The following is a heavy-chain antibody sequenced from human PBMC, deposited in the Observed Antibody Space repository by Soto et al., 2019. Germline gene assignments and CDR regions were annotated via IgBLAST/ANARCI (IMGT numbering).Heavy chain of an antibody. Sequence: EVQLMESGGGLVKPGGSLRLSCAGSGFTFSTFSLNWIRQAPGKGLEWVSNISADGRSTYYADSVKGRFTISRDNANESLFQQVDRLRDEDTAVYFCGWIYSTRSAIGTIAHSGQCALVNDCS. V-gene: IGHV3-21*04. CDR1: GFTFSTFS. D-gene: IGHD5-12*01. CDR3: GWIYSTRSAIGTIAH. J-gene: IGHJ1*01. CDR2: ISADGRST.